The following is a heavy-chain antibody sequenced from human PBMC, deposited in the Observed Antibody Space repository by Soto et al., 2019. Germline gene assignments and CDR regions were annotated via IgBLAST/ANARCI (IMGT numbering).Heavy chain of an antibody. V-gene: IGHV3-23*01. CDR1: GFTISSYA. J-gene: IGHJ6*02. CDR3: AKTPGPYYYDSSGYPYYYYYGMDV. CDR2: ISGSGGST. D-gene: IGHD3-22*01. Sequence: LRVCCAAAGFTISSYAMSRVSQTPGKGLEWVSAISGSGGSTYYADSVKGRFTISRDNSKNTLYLQMNSLRAEDTAVYYCAKTPGPYYYDSSGYPYYYYYGMDVWGQGTTVTVPS.